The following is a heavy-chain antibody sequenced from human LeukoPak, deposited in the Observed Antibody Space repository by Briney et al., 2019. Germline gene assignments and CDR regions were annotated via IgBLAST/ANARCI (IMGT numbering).Heavy chain of an antibody. CDR3: AKSRFYRADAFDI. CDR2: ISWNGGSI. V-gene: IGHV3-9*01. D-gene: IGHD3-16*02. J-gene: IGHJ3*02. CDR1: GFTFDDYA. Sequence: GRSLRLSCAASGFTFDDYAMHWVRQAPGKGLEWVSGISWNGGSIGYADSVKGRFTISRDNAKNSLYLQMNSLRAEDTALYYCAKSRFYRADAFDIWGQGTMVTVSS.